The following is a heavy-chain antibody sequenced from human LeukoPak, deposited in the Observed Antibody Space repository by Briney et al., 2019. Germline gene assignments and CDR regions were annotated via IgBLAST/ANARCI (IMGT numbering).Heavy chain of an antibody. CDR3: ARIARDYYDSSGPGPYYYYYMYV. CDR1: GFSLSTSGMC. V-gene: IGHV2-70*11. CDR2: IDWDDDK. D-gene: IGHD3-22*01. J-gene: IGHJ6*03. Sequence: SGPTLVNPTQTLTLTGTFSGFSLSTSGMCVSWIRQPPGKALEWLARIDWDDDKYYSTSLKTRLTISKDTSKNQVVLTMTNMDPVDTATYYCARIARDYYDSSGPGPYYYYYMYVWGKGTTVTVSS.